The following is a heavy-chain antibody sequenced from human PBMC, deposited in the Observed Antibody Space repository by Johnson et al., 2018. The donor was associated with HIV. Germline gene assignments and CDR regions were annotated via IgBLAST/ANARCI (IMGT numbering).Heavy chain of an antibody. Sequence: VQLVESGGGLVQPGGSLKLSCAASGFTVSSIYMSWVRQAPGKGLEWVSVISGSGGSTYYADSVTGRFTISRDNSKNTLYLQMNSLRAEDTAVYYCAKDRAHSSNYLDAFDIWGQGTMVTVSS. V-gene: IGHV3-23*04. CDR3: AKDRAHSSNYLDAFDI. CDR2: ISGSGGST. J-gene: IGHJ3*02. CDR1: GFTVSSIY. D-gene: IGHD3-22*01.